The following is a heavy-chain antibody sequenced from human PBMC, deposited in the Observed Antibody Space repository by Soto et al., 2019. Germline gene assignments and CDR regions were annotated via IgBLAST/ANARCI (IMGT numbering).Heavy chain of an antibody. Sequence: GGSLRLSCAASGFTFSSYAMHWVRQAPGKGLEWVAVISYDGSNKYYADSVKGRFTISRDNSKNTLYLQMNSLRAEDTAVYYCARERRAARRAYIRYYYGMDVWGQGTTVTVSS. J-gene: IGHJ6*02. CDR2: ISYDGSNK. CDR1: GFTFSSYA. D-gene: IGHD6-6*01. V-gene: IGHV3-30-3*01. CDR3: ARERRAARRAYIRYYYGMDV.